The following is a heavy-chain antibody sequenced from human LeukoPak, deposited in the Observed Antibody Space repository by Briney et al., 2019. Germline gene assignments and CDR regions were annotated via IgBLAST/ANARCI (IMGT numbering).Heavy chain of an antibody. Sequence: PGRSLRLSCAASGFTFDDYAMHWVRHAPGKGLEWVSGISWNSGSIGYADSVKGRFTISRDNAKNSLYLQMNSLRAEDTALYYCAKDRRNDFDYWGQGILVTVSS. V-gene: IGHV3-9*01. D-gene: IGHD1-14*01. J-gene: IGHJ4*02. CDR2: ISWNSGSI. CDR3: AKDRRNDFDY. CDR1: GFTFDDYA.